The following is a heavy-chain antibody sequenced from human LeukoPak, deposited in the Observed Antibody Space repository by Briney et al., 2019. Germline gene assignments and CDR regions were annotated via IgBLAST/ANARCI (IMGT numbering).Heavy chain of an antibody. CDR2: INGDGST. V-gene: IGHV3-66*01. CDR1: GFTISSNY. J-gene: IGHJ5*02. D-gene: IGHD2-8*01. CDR3: VFNGS. Sequence: GGSLRLSCAASGFTISSNYMTWVRQAPGTGLGWVSAINGDGSTFYADSVTGRFTVSRDDSKTTLSLQMNSLTVDDTAVYYCVFNGSWGQGTLVSVSS.